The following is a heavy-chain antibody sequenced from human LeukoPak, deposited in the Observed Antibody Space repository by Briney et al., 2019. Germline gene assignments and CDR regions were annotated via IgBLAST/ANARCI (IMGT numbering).Heavy chain of an antibody. V-gene: IGHV4-34*01. Sequence: SETLSLTCAVYGGSFSGYYWSWIRQPPGKGLEWIGEINHSGSTNYNPSLKSRVTISVDTSKNQFSLKLSSVTAADTAVYYCANSGLADYCGQGTLVTVSS. D-gene: IGHD3/OR15-3a*01. J-gene: IGHJ4*02. CDR3: ANSGLADY. CDR2: INHSGST. CDR1: GGSFSGYY.